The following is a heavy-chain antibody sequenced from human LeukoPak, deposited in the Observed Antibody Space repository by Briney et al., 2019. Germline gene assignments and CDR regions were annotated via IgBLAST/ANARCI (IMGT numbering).Heavy chain of an antibody. CDR2: ISGSGGST. J-gene: IGHJ4*02. D-gene: IGHD6-19*01. CDR1: GFTFSSYA. CDR3: AKERGAFSAYDY. V-gene: IGHV3-23*01. Sequence: GASLRLSCAASGFTFSSYAMSWVRQAPGKGLEWVSAISGSGGSTYYADSVKGRFTISRDNSMNTVFLQMNSLRGEDTALYYCAKERGAFSAYDYWGQGTLVTVSS.